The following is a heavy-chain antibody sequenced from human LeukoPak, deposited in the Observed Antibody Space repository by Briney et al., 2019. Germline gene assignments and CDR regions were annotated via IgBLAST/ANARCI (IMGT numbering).Heavy chain of an antibody. CDR3: ASWAATYYYDSSGIPPDY. CDR2: ISSSSSYI. J-gene: IGHJ4*01. Sequence: GGSLRLSCAASGFTFSSYSMNWVRQAPGKGLEWVSSISSSSSYIYYADSVKGRFTISRDNAKNSLYLQMSSLRAEDTAVYYCASWAATYYYDSSGIPPDYWGQEPWSPSPQ. V-gene: IGHV3-21*01. D-gene: IGHD3-22*01. CDR1: GFTFSSYS.